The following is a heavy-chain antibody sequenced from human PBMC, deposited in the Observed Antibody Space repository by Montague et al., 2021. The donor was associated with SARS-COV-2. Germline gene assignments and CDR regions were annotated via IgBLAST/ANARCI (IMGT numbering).Heavy chain of an antibody. CDR1: GGSIRSSSYY. CDR3: ARHHITIFLGCMFDY. CDR2: IYYSGST. V-gene: IGHV4-39*01. Sequence: SETLSLTCTVSGGSIRSSSYYWGWIRQPPGKGLEWIGSIYYSGSTYYNPSLKSRVTISVDTSKNQFSLKLSSVTAADSAVYYCARHHITIFLGCMFDYWGQGTLVTVSS. D-gene: IGHD3-9*01. J-gene: IGHJ4*02.